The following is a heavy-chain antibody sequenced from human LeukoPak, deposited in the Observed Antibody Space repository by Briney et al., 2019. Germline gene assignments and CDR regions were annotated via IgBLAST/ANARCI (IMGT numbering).Heavy chain of an antibody. Sequence: PGGSLRLSCAASGFTFDDYAMHCVRQAPGKGLECVSLISGDGGSTYYGDSVKGRFTISRDNSKNSLYLQMNSLRTEDTALYYCAKEYSYGTGDYYYYGMDVWGQGTTVTVSS. CDR3: AKEYSYGTGDYYYYGMDV. CDR1: GFTFDDYA. D-gene: IGHD5-18*01. J-gene: IGHJ6*02. CDR2: ISGDGGST. V-gene: IGHV3-43*02.